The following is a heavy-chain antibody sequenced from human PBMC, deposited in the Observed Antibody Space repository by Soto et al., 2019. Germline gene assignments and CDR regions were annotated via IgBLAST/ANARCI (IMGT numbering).Heavy chain of an antibody. V-gene: IGHV3-23*01. J-gene: IGHJ4*02. CDR2: IGGSGVEA. CDR3: ERR. CDR1: GLTFASYA. Sequence: GGSLRLSWEVSGLTFASYAMYWVRQTPRRGLEWVADIGGSGVEATYADSVKGRFTISRDNSQNTLFLQMDNLTVEDTATYYCERRGGQGIGVTVSS.